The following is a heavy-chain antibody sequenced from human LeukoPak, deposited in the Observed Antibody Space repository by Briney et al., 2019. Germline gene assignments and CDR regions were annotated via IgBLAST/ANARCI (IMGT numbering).Heavy chain of an antibody. CDR1: VDSVSSHSAT. J-gene: IGHJ4*02. Sequence: SQTLSLTCAISVDSVSSHSATWNWIRQSPSRGLEWLGRTYYRSKWYNDYAVSVKSRITINPDTSKNQFSLQLNSVTPEDTAVYYCARDPYSSGWLDYWGQGTLVTVSS. CDR3: ARDPYSSGWLDY. V-gene: IGHV6-1*01. D-gene: IGHD6-19*01. CDR2: TYYRSKWYN.